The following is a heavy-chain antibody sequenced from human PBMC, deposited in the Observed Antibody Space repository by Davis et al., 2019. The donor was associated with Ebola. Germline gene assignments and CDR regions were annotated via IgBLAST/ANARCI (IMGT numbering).Heavy chain of an antibody. Sequence: GESLKISCKGSGYTFTSYWIGWVRQMPGKGLEWMGIIYPGDSDTRYSPSFQGQVTISADKSISTAYLQWSSLKASDTAMYYCARLRGSWFGELLYYFNWFDPWGQGTLVTVSS. CDR2: IYPGDSDT. V-gene: IGHV5-51*01. J-gene: IGHJ5*02. CDR1: GYTFTSYW. CDR3: ARLRGSWFGELLYYFNWFDP. D-gene: IGHD3-10*01.